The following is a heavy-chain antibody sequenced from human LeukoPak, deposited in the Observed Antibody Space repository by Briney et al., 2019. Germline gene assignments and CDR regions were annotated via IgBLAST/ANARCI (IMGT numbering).Heavy chain of an antibody. CDR1: GGSISSSSYY. D-gene: IGHD2-2*01. V-gene: IGHV4-39*01. CDR2: IYYSGST. Sequence: MPSETLSLTCTVSGGSISSSSYYWGWIRQPPGKGLEWIGSIYYSGSTYYNPSLKSRVTISVDTSKNQFSLKLSSVTAADTAVYYCARQSTADWDIVVVPAAPIPGGGRFDPWGQGTLVTVSS. J-gene: IGHJ5*02. CDR3: ARQSTADWDIVVVPAAPIPGGGRFDP.